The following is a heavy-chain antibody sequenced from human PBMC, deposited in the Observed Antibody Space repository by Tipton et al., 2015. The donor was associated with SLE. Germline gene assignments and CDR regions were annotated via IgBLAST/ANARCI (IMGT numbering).Heavy chain of an antibody. D-gene: IGHD3-10*01. J-gene: IGHJ3*02. V-gene: IGHV4-61*02. CDR3: ARERLLWPRGNFDI. Sequence: TLSLTCTVSGGAISSDSHYWTWIRQPAGKGLEWIGRFYTPGSNHSNPSLKSRVTMSVDTSKNQFSLQLSSVTVADTAVYYCARERLLWPRGNFDIWGQGIMVTVSA. CDR2: FYTPGSN. CDR1: GGAISSDSHY.